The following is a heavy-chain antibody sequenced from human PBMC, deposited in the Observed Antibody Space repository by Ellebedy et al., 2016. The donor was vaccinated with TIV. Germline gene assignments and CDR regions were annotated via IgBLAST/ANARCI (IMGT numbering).Heavy chain of an antibody. D-gene: IGHD1-26*01. V-gene: IGHV4-39*01. CDR3: ARHGTVGPTAYYYYSGLDV. CDR1: GGSISSNNSS. CDR2: IYYSGST. J-gene: IGHJ6*02. Sequence: MPSETLSLTCTVSGGSISSNNSSWGWIRQPPGKGLEWIGNIYYSGSTYHSPSLKSRVTISVDTSKNQFSLRLKSVTAADTATYFCARHGTVGPTAYYYYSGLDVWGLGTTVTVSS.